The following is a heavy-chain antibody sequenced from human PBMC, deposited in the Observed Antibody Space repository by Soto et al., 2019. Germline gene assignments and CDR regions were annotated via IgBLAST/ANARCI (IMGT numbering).Heavy chain of an antibody. V-gene: IGHV1-69*06. Sequence: QVQLVQSGAEVKKPGSSVKVSCKASGGTFSSYAISWVRQAPGQGLEWMGGIIPIFGTANYAQKFQGRVTITADKSTCTAYMELSSLRSEDTAVYYCARSQPVEMATPLQGDEDCWGQGTLVTVSS. CDR2: IIPIFGTA. CDR1: GGTFSSYA. D-gene: IGHD5-12*01. CDR3: ARSQPVEMATPLQGDEDC. J-gene: IGHJ4*02.